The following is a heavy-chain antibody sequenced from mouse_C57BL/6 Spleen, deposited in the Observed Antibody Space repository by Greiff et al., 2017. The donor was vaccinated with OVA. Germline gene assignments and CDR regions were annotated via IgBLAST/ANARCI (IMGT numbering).Heavy chain of an antibody. CDR3: ARGEDYYGSSYDYFDY. CDR1: GYTFTSYW. V-gene: IGHV1-50*01. J-gene: IGHJ2*01. Sequence: QVQLQQPGAELVKPGASVKLSCKASGYTFTSYWMQWVKQRPGQGLEWIGEIDPSDSYTNYNQKFKGKATLTVDTSSSTAYMQLSSLTSEDSAVHYCARGEDYYGSSYDYFDYWGQGTTLTVSS. D-gene: IGHD1-1*01. CDR2: IDPSDSYT.